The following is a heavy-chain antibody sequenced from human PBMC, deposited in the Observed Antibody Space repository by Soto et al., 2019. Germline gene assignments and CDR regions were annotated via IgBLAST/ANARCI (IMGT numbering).Heavy chain of an antibody. Sequence: GGSLRLSCAASGFTFSSYAMSWVRQAPGKGLEWVSAISGRGGSTYYAGSVKGRFIISRDNSKNTLYLQMNSLRAEDTAVYYCAKAPVPRGAFDYWGQGTLVTVSS. CDR3: AKAPVPRGAFDY. CDR2: ISGRGGST. CDR1: GFTFSSYA. J-gene: IGHJ4*02. V-gene: IGHV3-23*01. D-gene: IGHD1-26*01.